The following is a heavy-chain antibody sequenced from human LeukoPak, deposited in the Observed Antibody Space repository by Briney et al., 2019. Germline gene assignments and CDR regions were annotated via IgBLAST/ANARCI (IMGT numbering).Heavy chain of an antibody. D-gene: IGHD1-26*01. Sequence: RSETLSLTHTVSGGPNRSSTSSGGWIRQPPGKGLEWIGSIYYSGSTSYNPSLKSRVTISVNTSKKQFSLKLDSVTAADTAVYYCARNASDSDTSDFDYWGQGTLVTVSS. CDR2: IYYSGST. J-gene: IGHJ4*02. CDR1: GGPNRSSTSS. CDR3: ARNASDSDTSDFDY. V-gene: IGHV4-39*01.